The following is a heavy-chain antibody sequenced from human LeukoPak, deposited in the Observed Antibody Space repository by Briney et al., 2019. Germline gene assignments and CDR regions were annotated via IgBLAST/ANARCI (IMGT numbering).Heavy chain of an antibody. Sequence: GGSLRLSCAASGFTFSDHYMTWIRQAPGKGLEWVSYIGSSGTTVYYADSVKGRFTISRDNANSSLYLEMSSLRADDSALYYCARADSTDGFDVWGHGTMVTVSS. CDR3: ARADSTDGFDV. V-gene: IGHV3-11*04. CDR1: GFTFSDHY. J-gene: IGHJ3*01. CDR2: IGSSGTTV. D-gene: IGHD3/OR15-3a*01.